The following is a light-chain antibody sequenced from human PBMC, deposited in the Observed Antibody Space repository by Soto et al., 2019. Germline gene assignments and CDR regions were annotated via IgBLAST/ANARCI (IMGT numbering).Light chain of an antibody. V-gene: IGLV2-14*03. Sequence: QSVLTQPASVSGSPGQSITISCTGTSNDVGGDDYVYWYQQHPGKAPKLVIYEVSNRPSGVSDRFSGSKSGNTASLTISGLHPEDEGDYYCSSYATTSPRVVFGGGTKLTVL. CDR1: SNDVGGDDY. CDR2: EVS. J-gene: IGLJ2*01. CDR3: SSYATTSPRVV.